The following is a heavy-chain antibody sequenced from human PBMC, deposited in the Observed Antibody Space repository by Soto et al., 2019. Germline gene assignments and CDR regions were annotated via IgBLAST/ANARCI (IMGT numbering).Heavy chain of an antibody. J-gene: IGHJ5*02. Sequence: GGSLRLSCAASGFTFSSYAMSWVRQAPGKGLEWVSAISGSGGSTYYADSVKGRFTISRDNSKNTLYLQMNSLRAEDKAVYYCAKSPNYYGSGSFDPWGQGTLVTVSS. V-gene: IGHV3-23*01. CDR3: AKSPNYYGSGSFDP. CDR1: GFTFSSYA. CDR2: ISGSGGST. D-gene: IGHD3-10*01.